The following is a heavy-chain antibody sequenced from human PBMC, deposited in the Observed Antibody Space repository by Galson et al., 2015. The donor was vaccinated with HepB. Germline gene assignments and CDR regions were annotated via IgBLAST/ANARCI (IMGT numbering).Heavy chain of an antibody. D-gene: IGHD3-22*01. J-gene: IGHJ3*02. CDR1: GGSISSSSYY. CDR3: ARAAYYYDSSGYYHDAFDI. CDR2: IYYSGST. V-gene: IGHV4-39*07. Sequence: ETLSLTCTVSGGSISSSSYYWGWIRQPPGKGLEWIGSIYYSGSTYYNPSLKSRVTISVDTSKNQFSLKLSSVTAADTAVYYCARAAYYYDSSGYYHDAFDIWGQGTMVTVSS.